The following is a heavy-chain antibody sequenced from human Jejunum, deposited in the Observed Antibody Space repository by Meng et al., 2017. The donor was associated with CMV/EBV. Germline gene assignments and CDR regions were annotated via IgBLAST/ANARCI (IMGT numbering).Heavy chain of an antibody. CDR2: INPENGDT. Sequence: QVHLVQSGAEVMKPAASCTISCKASGYFFTSFFIHWVRQDPGQGLEWMGWINPENGDTNLAPKFQGRVNMTRDTAISTAYMELSRLRSDDTAFYYCARDSGYDAAWGQGTLVTVSS. V-gene: IGHV1-2*02. CDR3: ARDSGYDAA. D-gene: IGHD5-12*01. CDR1: GYFFTSFF. J-gene: IGHJ5*02.